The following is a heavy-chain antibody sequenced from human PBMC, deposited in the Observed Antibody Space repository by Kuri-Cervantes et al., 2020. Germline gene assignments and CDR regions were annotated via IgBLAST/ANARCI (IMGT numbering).Heavy chain of an antibody. CDR2: ISYDGSNK. J-gene: IGHJ3*02. Sequence: GGSLRLSCAASGFTFSSYGMYWVRQAPGKGLEWVAVISYDGSNKYYADSVKGRFTISRDNAKNSLYLQMNSLRAEDTAVYYCARGCYDYGDYCDAFDIWGQGTMVTVSS. CDR1: GFTFSSYG. D-gene: IGHD4-17*01. CDR3: ARGCYDYGDYCDAFDI. V-gene: IGHV3-30*03.